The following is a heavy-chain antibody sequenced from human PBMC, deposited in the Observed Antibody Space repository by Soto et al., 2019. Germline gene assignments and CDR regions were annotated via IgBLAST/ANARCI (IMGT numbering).Heavy chain of an antibody. Sequence: ASVKVSCKASGYTFTGYYMHWVRQAPGQGLEWMGWINLNSGGTSYAQKFQGRVTMTRDTSISTAYMELSRLRSDDRAVYYCAREGIVAAGGVMDVWGQGTTVTVSS. J-gene: IGHJ6*02. CDR3: AREGIVAAGGVMDV. V-gene: IGHV1-2*02. CDR2: INLNSGGT. D-gene: IGHD2-21*01. CDR1: GYTFTGYY.